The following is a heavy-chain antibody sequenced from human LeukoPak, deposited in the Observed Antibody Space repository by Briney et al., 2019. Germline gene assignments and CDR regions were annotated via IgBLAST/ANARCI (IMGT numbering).Heavy chain of an antibody. CDR3: AKGGVYDSSVYFDY. D-gene: IGHD3-22*01. V-gene: IGHV3-43D*03. CDR2: IGWDGGYT. J-gene: IGHJ4*02. CDR1: GFTFSSYG. Sequence: GGSLRLSCAASGFTFSSYGMSWARQAPGKGLEWVSLIGWDGGYTYYADSVKGRFTISRDNSKNSLYLQMNSLRAEDTALYYCAKGGVYDSSVYFDYWGQGTLVTVSS.